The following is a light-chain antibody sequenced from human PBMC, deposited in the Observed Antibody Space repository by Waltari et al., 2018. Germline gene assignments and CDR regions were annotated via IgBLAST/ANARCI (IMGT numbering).Light chain of an antibody. V-gene: IGKV3-11*01. Sequence: EIVLTQSPATLSLSPGERATLSCRASQSVSSNLAWYQQKPGQAPRLLIYDASNRATGIPDRFSGSGSGTDFSLTISSLEPEDFAVYYCQQCVDLPRTFGHGTKVEIK. CDR2: DAS. CDR1: QSVSSN. J-gene: IGKJ1*01. CDR3: QQCVDLPRT.